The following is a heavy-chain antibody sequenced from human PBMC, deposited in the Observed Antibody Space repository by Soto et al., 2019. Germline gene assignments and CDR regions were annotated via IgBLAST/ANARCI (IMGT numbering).Heavy chain of an antibody. CDR1: GGSISSYY. CDR2: IYYHGNT. V-gene: IGHV4-59*04. Sequence: TCTVSGGSISSYYWSWIRQPPGKGLEWIGYIYYHGNTYSNPSLKSRVTISVDTSNNQLSLKLRSVTAADTAVYYCARHDGFSSGWIFDYWGHGTLVTVSS. CDR3: ARHDGFSSGWIFDY. J-gene: IGHJ4*01. D-gene: IGHD6-19*01.